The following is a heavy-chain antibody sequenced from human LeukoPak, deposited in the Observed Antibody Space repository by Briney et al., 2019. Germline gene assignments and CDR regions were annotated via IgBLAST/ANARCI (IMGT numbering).Heavy chain of an antibody. CDR1: GFTFSSYA. D-gene: IGHD3-10*01. CDR3: ARDKAMVRGAVDY. V-gene: IGHV3-30*04. Sequence: GRSLRLSCAASGFTFSSYAMHWVRQAPGKGLEWVAVISYDGSNKYYADSVKGRFTNSRDNSKNTLYLQMNSLRAEDTAVYYCARDKAMVRGAVDYWGQGTLVTVSS. CDR2: ISYDGSNK. J-gene: IGHJ4*02.